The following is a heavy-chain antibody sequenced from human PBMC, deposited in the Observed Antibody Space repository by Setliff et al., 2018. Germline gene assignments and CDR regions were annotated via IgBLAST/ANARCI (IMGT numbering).Heavy chain of an antibody. CDR3: ARGRPPLVGDY. CDR1: GGSVSSTSHY. CDR2: VYYSGYT. V-gene: IGHV4-39*07. Sequence: PSETLSLTCTVSGGSVSSTSHYWGWIRQAPGKGMEWIGSVYYSGYTYSKPSLQSRVSMSVDASKNQFSLKLASVTAADTAVYYCARGRPPLVGDYWGQGTLVTVSS. J-gene: IGHJ4*02. D-gene: IGHD2-2*01.